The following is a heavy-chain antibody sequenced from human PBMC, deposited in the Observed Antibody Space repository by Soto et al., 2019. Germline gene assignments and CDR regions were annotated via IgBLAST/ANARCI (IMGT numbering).Heavy chain of an antibody. J-gene: IGHJ6*02. V-gene: IGHV3-21*01. D-gene: IGHD2-2*01. CDR1: GFIFSSYS. CDR2: ISSSSSYI. Sequence: GGSLRLSCAASGFIFSSYSMNWVRQAPGKGLEWVSSISSSSSYIYYADSVKGRFTISGDNAKNSLYLQMNSLRAEDTAVYYCARDHHCSSTSCYLYYYYYGMDVWGQGTTVTVSS. CDR3: ARDHHCSSTSCYLYYYYYGMDV.